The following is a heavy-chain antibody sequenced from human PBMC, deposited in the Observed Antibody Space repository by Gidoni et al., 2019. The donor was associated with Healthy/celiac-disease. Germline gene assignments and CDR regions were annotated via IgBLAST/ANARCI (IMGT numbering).Heavy chain of an antibody. CDR3: AKKTLAVAGTRGVDY. D-gene: IGHD6-19*01. CDR1: GFTFSSYA. Sequence: EVQLLESGGGLVQPGGSLRFSCAASGFTFSSYAMSWVRQAPGKGLGWVSAISGSGGSTYYADSVKGRFTISRDNSKNTLYLQMNSLRAEDTAVYYCAKKTLAVAGTRGVDYWGQGTLVTVSS. CDR2: ISGSGGST. J-gene: IGHJ4*02. V-gene: IGHV3-23*01.